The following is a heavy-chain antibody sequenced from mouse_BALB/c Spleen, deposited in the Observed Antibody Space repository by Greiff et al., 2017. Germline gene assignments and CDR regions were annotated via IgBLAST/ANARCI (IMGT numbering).Heavy chain of an antibody. CDR1: GFTFSSFG. Sequence: EVKVVESGGGLVQPGGSRKLSCAASGFTFSSFGMHWVRQAPEKGLEWVAYISSGSSTIYYADTVKGRFTISRDNPKNTLFLQMTSLRSEDTAMYYCARSGLGYGSTYWYFDVWGAGTTVTVSS. D-gene: IGHD1-1*01. J-gene: IGHJ1*01. V-gene: IGHV5-17*02. CDR3: ARSGLGYGSTYWYFDV. CDR2: ISSGSSTI.